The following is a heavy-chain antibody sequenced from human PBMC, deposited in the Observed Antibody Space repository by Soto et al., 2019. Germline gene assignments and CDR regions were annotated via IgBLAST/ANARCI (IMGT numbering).Heavy chain of an antibody. V-gene: IGHV4-34*01. Sequence: AETLSVTCPVDGGSFSAYYLRWVRPPPGRGLEWIGEIIHSGSTNYNPSLKSRVTISVDTSKNQVSLKLSTVTAADTAVYYCAGGMVKRRAFDIWGQGTMVTVSS. J-gene: IGHJ3*02. D-gene: IGHD2-21*01. CDR2: IIHSGST. CDR3: AGGMVKRRAFDI. CDR1: GGSFSAYY.